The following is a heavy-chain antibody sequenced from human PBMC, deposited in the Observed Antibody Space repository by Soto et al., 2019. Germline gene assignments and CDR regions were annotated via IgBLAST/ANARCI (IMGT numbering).Heavy chain of an antibody. CDR1: GGSIRGSY. Sequence: KTSETLSLTCSVSGGSIRGSYCSWIRQPPEKGLEWIASISYTGSATRNPSLKSRVSVSVDTTENQCSLKLTSVTAADTATYYCATGGGWLQNSNLRGLYFDYWGQGALVTVSS. D-gene: IGHD6-19*01. J-gene: IGHJ4*02. CDR2: ISYTGSA. V-gene: IGHV4-59*01. CDR3: ATGGGWLQNSNLRGLYFDY.